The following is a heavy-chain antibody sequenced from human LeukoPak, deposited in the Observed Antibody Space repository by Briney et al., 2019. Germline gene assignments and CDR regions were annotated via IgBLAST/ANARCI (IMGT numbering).Heavy chain of an antibody. CDR1: GFTFDDYA. CDR3: AKGQWELPDSEFDY. D-gene: IGHD1-26*01. Sequence: GGSLRLSCAASGFTFDDYAMHWVRQAPGKGLEWVSGISWNSGSIGHADSVKGRFTISRDNAKNSLYLQMNSLRAEDMALYYCAKGQWELPDSEFDYWGQGTLVTVSS. V-gene: IGHV3-9*03. J-gene: IGHJ4*02. CDR2: ISWNSGSI.